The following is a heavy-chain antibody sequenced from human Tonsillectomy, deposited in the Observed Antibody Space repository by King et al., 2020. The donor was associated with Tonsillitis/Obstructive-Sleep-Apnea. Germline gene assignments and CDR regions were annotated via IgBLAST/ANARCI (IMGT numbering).Heavy chain of an antibody. CDR1: GGSISSYS. CDR2: IYYSGST. V-gene: IGHV4-59*01. CDR3: ARDMVLEAGGDAFDI. J-gene: IGHJ3*02. D-gene: IGHD2-8*01. Sequence: VQLQESGPGLVKPSETLSLTCTVSGGSISSYSWSWIRQPPGKGLEGIGYIYYSGSTNNNPSLQSRGTISVDTSKNQFALKLSSVTAADTAVYYCARDMVLEAGGDAFDIWGQGTMVTVSS.